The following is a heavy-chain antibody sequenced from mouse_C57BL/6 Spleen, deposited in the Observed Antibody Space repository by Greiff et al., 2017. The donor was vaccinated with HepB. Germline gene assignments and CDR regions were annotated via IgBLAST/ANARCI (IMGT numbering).Heavy chain of an antibody. V-gene: IGHV1-62-2*01. CDR3: ARHEKTSGFDY. Sequence: VQGVESGAELVKPGASVKLSCKASGYTFTEYTIHWVKQRSRQGLEWIGWFYPGSGSIKYNEKFKDKATLTADKSSSTVYLELSRLTSEDSAVYFCARHEKTSGFDYWGQGTTLTVSS. CDR2: FYPGSGSI. CDR1: GYTFTEYT. J-gene: IGHJ2*01.